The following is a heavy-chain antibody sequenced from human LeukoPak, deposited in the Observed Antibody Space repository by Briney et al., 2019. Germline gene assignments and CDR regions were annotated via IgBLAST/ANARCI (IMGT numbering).Heavy chain of an antibody. CDR2: INPNSGGT. CDR3: ARETSYYYESDY. J-gene: IGHJ4*02. D-gene: IGHD3-22*01. V-gene: IGHV1-2*02. Sequence: ASVKVSCKASGYTFTGYYMHWVRQAPGQGLEWMGWINPNSGGTNYAQKFQGRVTMTRDTSISAAYLELSRLRSDDTAVYYCARETSYYYESDYWGQGSLVTVSS. CDR1: GYTFTGYY.